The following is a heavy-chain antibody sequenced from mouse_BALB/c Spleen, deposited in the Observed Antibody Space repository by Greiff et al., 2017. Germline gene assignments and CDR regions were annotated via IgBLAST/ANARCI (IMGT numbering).Heavy chain of an antibody. CDR1: GYTFTSYW. CDR2: IYPSDSYT. CDR3: TRALRRYAMDY. J-gene: IGHJ4*01. V-gene: IGHV1-69*02. Sequence: QVQLKQPGAELVRPGASVKLSCKASGYTFTSYWINWVKQRPGQGLEWIGNIYPSDSYTNYTQKFKDKATLTVDKSSSTAYMQLSSPTSEDSAVYYCTRALRRYAMDYWGQGTSVTVSS.